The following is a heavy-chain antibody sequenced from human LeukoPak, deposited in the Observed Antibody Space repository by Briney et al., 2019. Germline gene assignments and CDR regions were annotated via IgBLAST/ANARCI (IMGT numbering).Heavy chain of an antibody. Sequence: SETLSLTCAVYGGSFSGYYWSWIRQPPGKGLEWMGEINISGSTNDNPSLKSRVTISVDTSKNQFSLKLSSVTAADTAVYYCARDIVVVPAAIRGRWFDPWGQGTLSPSPQ. J-gene: IGHJ5*02. D-gene: IGHD2-2*01. V-gene: IGHV4-34*01. CDR3: ARDIVVVPAAIRGRWFDP. CDR1: GGSFSGYY. CDR2: INISGST.